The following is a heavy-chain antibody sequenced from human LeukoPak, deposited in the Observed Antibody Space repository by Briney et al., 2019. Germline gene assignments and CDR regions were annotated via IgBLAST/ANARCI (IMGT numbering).Heavy chain of an antibody. V-gene: IGHV4-4*09. CDR1: GGSISSHY. Sequence: PSETLSLTCTVSGGSISSHYWSWIRQPPGKGLEWIGYIYTSGGTNYNPSLKSRVTISVATSQNQFSLKLTSLTAADTAVYSCARRDGYYYYMDVWSKGTTVTVSS. D-gene: IGHD2-21*02. CDR3: ARRDGYYYYMDV. CDR2: IYTSGGT. J-gene: IGHJ6*03.